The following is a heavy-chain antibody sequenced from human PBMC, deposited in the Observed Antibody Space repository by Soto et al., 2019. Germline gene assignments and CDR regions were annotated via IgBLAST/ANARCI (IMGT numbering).Heavy chain of an antibody. D-gene: IGHD5-18*01. CDR1: GGTFSSYA. Sequence: QVQLVQSGAVVKKPGSSVKVSCKASGGTFSSYAISWVRQAPGQGLEWMGGIIPIFGTANYAQKFQGRVTITADESTSTAYMELSSLRSEDTAVYYCARMWIQSRSRKLDYWGQGTLVTVSS. J-gene: IGHJ4*02. CDR3: ARMWIQSRSRKLDY. CDR2: IIPIFGTA. V-gene: IGHV1-69*01.